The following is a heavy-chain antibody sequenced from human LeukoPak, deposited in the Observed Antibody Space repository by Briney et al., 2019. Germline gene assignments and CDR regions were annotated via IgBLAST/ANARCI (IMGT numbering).Heavy chain of an antibody. Sequence: GGSLRLSCAASGFTLSTYGMHWVRQAPGKGLEWVAFIRYDGSNKYYADSVKGRFTISRDNSKNTLYLQMNSLRAEDTAVYYCARGSSGGSGSYYLYYYYYMDVWGKGTTVTISS. CDR2: IRYDGSNK. CDR3: ARGSSGGSGSYYLYYYYYMDV. D-gene: IGHD3-10*01. CDR1: GFTLSTYG. V-gene: IGHV3-30*02. J-gene: IGHJ6*03.